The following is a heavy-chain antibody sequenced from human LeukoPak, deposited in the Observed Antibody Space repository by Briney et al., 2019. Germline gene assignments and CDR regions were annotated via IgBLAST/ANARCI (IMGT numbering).Heavy chain of an antibody. CDR3: ARDHQGYSSSWYRWFDP. Sequence: GGSLRLSCAASGFTFSSYGMHWVRQAPGKGLEWVGVIWYDGSNKYYADSVKGRFTISRDNSKNTLYLQMNSLRAEDTAVYYCARDHQGYSSSWYRWFDPWGQGTLVTVSS. CDR2: IWYDGSNK. V-gene: IGHV3-33*01. CDR1: GFTFSSYG. J-gene: IGHJ5*02. D-gene: IGHD6-13*01.